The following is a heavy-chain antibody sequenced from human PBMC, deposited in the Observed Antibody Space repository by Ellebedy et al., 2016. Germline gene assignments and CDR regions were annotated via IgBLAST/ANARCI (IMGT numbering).Heavy chain of an antibody. CDR1: GYSFSNYW. V-gene: IGHV5-51*01. CDR2: IYPGDSDT. J-gene: IGHJ6*03. D-gene: IGHD1-14*01. Sequence: GESLKISCKGSGYSFSNYWIGWVRQMPGNGLEWMGIIYPGDSDTRYSPSFQGQVTISADKSISTAYLQWSSLKASDTAMYYCARGGNYYYYYMDVWGKGTTVTVSS. CDR3: ARGGNYYYYYMDV.